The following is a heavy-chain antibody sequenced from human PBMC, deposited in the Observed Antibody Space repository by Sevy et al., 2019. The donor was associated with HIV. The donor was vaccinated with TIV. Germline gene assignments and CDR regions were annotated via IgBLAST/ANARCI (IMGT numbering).Heavy chain of an antibody. CDR2: ISSRSDRI. J-gene: IGHJ5*02. CDR1: GFDFGDYS. Sequence: GGSLRLSCAASGFDFGDYSMNWVRQAPGKGLEWVSYISSRSDRIYYADSVKGRFTISRDNAKNSLFLQMNSLRVEDTAVYYCASVAMVTPSWGQGTLVTVSS. CDR3: ASVAMVTPS. D-gene: IGHD2-21*02. V-gene: IGHV3-48*01.